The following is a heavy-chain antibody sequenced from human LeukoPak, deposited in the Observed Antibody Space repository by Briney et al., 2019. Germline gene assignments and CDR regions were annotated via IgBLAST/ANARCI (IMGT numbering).Heavy chain of an antibody. CDR1: GYTFTSYY. Sequence: GASVKVSCKASGYTFTSYYMHWVRQAPGQGLEWMGTINPSGGNTNYAQKFRGRVTMTRDTSTSTVYMELSSLTSEDTAVYYCARETYYYDSSAHDYWGQGTLVTVSS. CDR3: ARETYYYDSSAHDY. CDR2: INPSGGNT. J-gene: IGHJ4*02. V-gene: IGHV1-46*01. D-gene: IGHD3-22*01.